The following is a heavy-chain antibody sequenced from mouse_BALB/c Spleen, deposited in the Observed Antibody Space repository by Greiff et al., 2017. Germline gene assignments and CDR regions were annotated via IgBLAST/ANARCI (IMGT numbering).Heavy chain of an antibody. CDR2: INSNGGST. CDR1: GFTFSSYG. V-gene: IGHV5-6-3*01. Sequence: EVHLVESGGGLVQPGGSLKLSCAASGFTFSSYGMSWVRQTPDKRLELVATINSNGGSTYYPDSVKGRCTISRDNAKNTLYLQMSSLKSEDTAMYYCASHYYGTDVDYWGQGTTLTVSS. J-gene: IGHJ2*01. D-gene: IGHD1-1*01. CDR3: ASHYYGTDVDY.